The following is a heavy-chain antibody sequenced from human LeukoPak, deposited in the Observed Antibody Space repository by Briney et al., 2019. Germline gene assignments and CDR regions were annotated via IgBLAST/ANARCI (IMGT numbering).Heavy chain of an antibody. J-gene: IGHJ5*02. CDR3: ATAGGETSRMGFDP. Sequence: GGSLRLSCAHSGFTFRRYWMHWVRQTPGKGLVWVSCISGVVSVTRYADSVKGRFTISTDNTRNTLYLQMHSLRVEDMAVYYCATAGGETSRMGFDPWGQGSLVTVSS. CDR1: GFTFRRYW. D-gene: IGHD4-17*01. CDR2: ISGVVSVT. V-gene: IGHV3-74*01.